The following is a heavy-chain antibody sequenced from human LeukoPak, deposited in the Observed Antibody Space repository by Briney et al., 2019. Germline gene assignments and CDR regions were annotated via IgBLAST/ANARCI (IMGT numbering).Heavy chain of an antibody. V-gene: IGHV4-34*01. Sequence: PSETLSLTCAVYGGSFSGYYWSWIRQPPGKGLEWIGEINHSGSTNYNPSLKSRVTISVDTSKNQFSLKLSSVAAADTAVYYCAREDYGDYVFLDYWGQGTLVTVSS. CDR1: GGSFSGYY. D-gene: IGHD4-17*01. J-gene: IGHJ4*02. CDR3: AREDYGDYVFLDY. CDR2: INHSGST.